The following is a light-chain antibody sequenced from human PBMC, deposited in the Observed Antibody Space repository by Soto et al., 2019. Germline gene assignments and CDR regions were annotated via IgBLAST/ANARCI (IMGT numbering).Light chain of an antibody. V-gene: IGLV2-8*01. CDR2: EVS. J-gene: IGLJ2*01. Sequence: QSALTQPPSASGSPGQSVTISCTGTSSDVGGYNYVSWYQQHPGKAPKLMIYEVSKRPSGVPDRFSGSKSGNTASLTVSGLQAEDEADYYCSSATNTDTLVVFGGGTKLTVL. CDR1: SSDVGGYNY. CDR3: SSATNTDTLVV.